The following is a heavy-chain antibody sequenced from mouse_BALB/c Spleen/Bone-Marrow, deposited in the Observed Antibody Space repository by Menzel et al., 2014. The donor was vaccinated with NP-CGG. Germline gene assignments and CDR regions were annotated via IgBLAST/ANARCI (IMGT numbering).Heavy chain of an antibody. CDR2: IRNKANGYTT. CDR1: GFTFTDYY. D-gene: IGHD2-4*01. CDR3: ARDRGLTYFDY. J-gene: IGHJ2*01. V-gene: IGHV7-3*02. Sequence: VHLVESGGGLVQPGGSLRLSCTTSGFTFTDYYMSWVRQPPGKALEWLGFIRNKANGYTTEYSASVKGRFTISRDNSQSILYLQMNTLRAEDSATYYCARDRGLTYFDYWGQGTTLTVSS.